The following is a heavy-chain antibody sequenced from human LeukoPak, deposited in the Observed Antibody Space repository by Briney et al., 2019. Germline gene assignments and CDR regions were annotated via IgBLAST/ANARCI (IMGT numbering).Heavy chain of an antibody. D-gene: IGHD3-10*01. CDR2: IRYDGSNK. CDR3: AKGLLWFGEFPAYYFDY. CDR1: GFTFSSYG. J-gene: IGHJ4*02. Sequence: GGSLRLSCAASGFTFSSYGMHWVRQAPGKGLEWVAFIRYDGSNKYYADSVKGRFTISRDNSKNTLYLQMNSLRAEDTAVYYCAKGLLWFGEFPAYYFDYWGQGTLVTVSS. V-gene: IGHV3-30*02.